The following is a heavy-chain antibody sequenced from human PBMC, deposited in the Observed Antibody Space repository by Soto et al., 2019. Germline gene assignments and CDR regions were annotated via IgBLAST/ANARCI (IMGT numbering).Heavy chain of an antibody. CDR2: IYYSGST. Sequence: SETLSLTCTVSGGSVSSGSYYWSWIRQPPGKGLEWIGYIYYSGSTNYNPSLKSRVTISVDTSKNQFSLKLSSVTAADTAVYYCARSGRRMATSDAFDIWGQGTMVTVSS. V-gene: IGHV4-61*01. J-gene: IGHJ3*02. CDR3: ARSGRRMATSDAFDI. CDR1: GGSVSSGSYY. D-gene: IGHD5-12*01.